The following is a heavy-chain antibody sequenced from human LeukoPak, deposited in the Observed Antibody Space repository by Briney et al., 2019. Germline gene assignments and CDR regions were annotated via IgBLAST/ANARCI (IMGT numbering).Heavy chain of an antibody. CDR3: ARDFPPGVLGTLGY. Sequence: SVKVSCKASGGTFSSYAISWVRQAPGQGLEWMGRIIPILGIANYAQKFQGRVTITADKSTSTAYMELSSLRSEDTAVYYCARDFPPGVLGTLGYWGQGTLVTVSS. D-gene: IGHD1-1*01. CDR1: GGTFSSYA. J-gene: IGHJ4*02. V-gene: IGHV1-69*04. CDR2: IIPILGIA.